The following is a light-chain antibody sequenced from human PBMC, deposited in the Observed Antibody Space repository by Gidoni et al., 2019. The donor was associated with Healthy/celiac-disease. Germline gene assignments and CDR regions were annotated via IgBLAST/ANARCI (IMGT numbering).Light chain of an antibody. CDR1: TGAVTSGYY. CDR3: LLYYGGAQLGV. J-gene: IGLJ3*02. CDR2: STS. V-gene: IGLV7-43*01. Sequence: QTVLTPEPSPTVSPGGPVTLTCASSTGAVTSGYYPNWFQQKPGQAPRALIDSTSNKHSWTPARFSGALLGGKAALTLSGVQPEDEAEYYCLLYYGGAQLGVFGGGTKLTVL.